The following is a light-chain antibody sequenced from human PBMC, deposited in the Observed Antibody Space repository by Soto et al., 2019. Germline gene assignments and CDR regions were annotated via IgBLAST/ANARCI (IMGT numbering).Light chain of an antibody. CDR1: QGISSY. CDR3: QQLNSYPLT. V-gene: IGKV1-9*01. Sequence: DIQLTQSPSFLSASVGDRVTITCRASQGISSYLAWYQQKPGQAPKLLIYAASTLQSGVPSRFAGSGSGTEFTLTILSLQPEDFATDYGQQLNSYPLTFGGGTKVEIK. J-gene: IGKJ4*01. CDR2: AAS.